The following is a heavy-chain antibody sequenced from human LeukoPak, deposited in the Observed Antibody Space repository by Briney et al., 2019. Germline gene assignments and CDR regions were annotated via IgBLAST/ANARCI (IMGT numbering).Heavy chain of an antibody. CDR1: GFTFSSYW. D-gene: IGHD6-19*01. V-gene: IGHV3-30-3*01. CDR3: AREATSGWTDY. J-gene: IGHJ4*02. Sequence: PGGSLRLSCAASGFTFSSYWMSWVRQAPGKGLEWVAVMSYDEVNEYYADSVKGRFTISRDSSKNTLYLQMDRLRGEDTAVYYCAREATSGWTDYWGQGTLVTVSS. CDR2: MSYDEVNE.